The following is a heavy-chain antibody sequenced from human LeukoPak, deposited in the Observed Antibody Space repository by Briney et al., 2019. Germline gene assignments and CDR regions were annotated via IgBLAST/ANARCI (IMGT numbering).Heavy chain of an antibody. CDR2: VRESGGPT. CDR3: ATPPREYASNWYTWSFVY. CDR1: GFTFSRYA. J-gene: IGHJ4*02. D-gene: IGHD6-13*01. Sequence: GSLRLSCAISGFTFSRYAMSWVRHIPGRGLEWISTVRESGGPTSYADSVKARFTISRDNSKNTLYLQMTGLRAEDTAVYFRATPPREYASNWYTWSFVYWGQGTLVIVSS. V-gene: IGHV3-23*01.